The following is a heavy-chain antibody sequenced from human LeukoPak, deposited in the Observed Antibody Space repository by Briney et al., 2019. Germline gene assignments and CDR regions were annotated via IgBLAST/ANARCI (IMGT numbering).Heavy chain of an antibody. J-gene: IGHJ6*03. Sequence: SGTLSLTCAVTGGSFSANYWTWIRQPPGKGLEWIGEINHSVSTNYNPSLKSRVTISADPSKNQVSLNLRSVTAADTAVYYCARGAVVSAPYPSYMDVWGKGTTVTVSS. CDR2: INHSVST. CDR3: ARGAVVSAPYPSYMDV. V-gene: IGHV4-34*01. D-gene: IGHD2-15*01. CDR1: GGSFSANY.